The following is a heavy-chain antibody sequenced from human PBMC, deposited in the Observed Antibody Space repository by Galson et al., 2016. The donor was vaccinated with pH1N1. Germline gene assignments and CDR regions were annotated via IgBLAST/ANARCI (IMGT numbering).Heavy chain of an antibody. J-gene: IGHJ6*02. Sequence: SVKVSCKASGYTFTGYYIHWVRQAPGQGLVWMGCINPNSGGTNYAQNFQDRVTMTWDTSITTAYMELSRLRSDDTAMFYCARARDWYFDVWGQGTTVTVSS. CDR1: GYTFTGYY. D-gene: IGHD3/OR15-3a*01. V-gene: IGHV1-2*02. CDR3: ARARDWYFDV. CDR2: INPNSGGT.